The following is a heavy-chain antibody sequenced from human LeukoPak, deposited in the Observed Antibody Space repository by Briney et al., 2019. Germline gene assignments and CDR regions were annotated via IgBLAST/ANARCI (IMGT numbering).Heavy chain of an antibody. CDR3: AELGITMIGGV. D-gene: IGHD3-10*02. CDR1: GFTFSSYE. CDR2: ISSSGSTI. V-gene: IGHV3-48*03. J-gene: IGHJ6*04. Sequence: GGSLRLSCAASGFTFSSYEMNWVRQARGKGLEWVSYISSSGSTIYYADSVKGRFTISRDNAKNSLYLQMNSLRAEDTAVYYCAELGITMIGGVWGKGTTVTISS.